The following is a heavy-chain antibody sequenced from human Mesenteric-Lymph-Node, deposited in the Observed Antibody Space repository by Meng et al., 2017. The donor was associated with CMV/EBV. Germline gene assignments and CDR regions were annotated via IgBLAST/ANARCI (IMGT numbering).Heavy chain of an antibody. Sequence: GGSLRLSCTASGFTFRKYAMTWVRQAPGKGLEWVSGISVSGGSTGYADSVRGRFTISRDNSRNTLYLQMNSLRAEDTAVYYCAKGRPEWLFPPLAYDYWGRGTLVTVSS. V-gene: IGHV3-23*01. CDR3: AKGRPEWLFPPLAYDY. D-gene: IGHD3-3*01. CDR1: GFTFRKYA. J-gene: IGHJ4*02. CDR2: ISVSGGST.